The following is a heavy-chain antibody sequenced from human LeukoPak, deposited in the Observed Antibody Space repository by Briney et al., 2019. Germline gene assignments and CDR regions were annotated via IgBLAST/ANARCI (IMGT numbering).Heavy chain of an antibody. CDR1: RFIFSNYW. J-gene: IGHJ4*02. D-gene: IGHD1-26*01. CDR2: MNIDGSEK. V-gene: IGHV3-7*01. Sequence: GGSLRLSCAASRFIFSNYWMRWVRQAPGKRLEWVANMNIDGSEKYYADSVKGRFSISRDNARNSVYLQMASLRVEDTAVYYCARDPVEWELLLDYWGQGTLVTASS. CDR3: ARDPVEWELLLDY.